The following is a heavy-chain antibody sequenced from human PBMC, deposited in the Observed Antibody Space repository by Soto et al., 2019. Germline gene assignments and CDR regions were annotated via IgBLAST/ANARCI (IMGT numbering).Heavy chain of an antibody. CDR3: ARDEVYSSGWYFDY. D-gene: IGHD6-19*01. CDR2: IKQDGSEK. Sequence: GGSLRLSCAASGFTFSSYWMSWVRQAPGKGLERVANIKQDGSEKYYVDSVKGRFTISRDNAKNSLYLQMNSLRAEDTAVYYCARDEVYSSGWYFDYWGQGTLVTVYS. J-gene: IGHJ4*02. V-gene: IGHV3-7*03. CDR1: GFTFSSYW.